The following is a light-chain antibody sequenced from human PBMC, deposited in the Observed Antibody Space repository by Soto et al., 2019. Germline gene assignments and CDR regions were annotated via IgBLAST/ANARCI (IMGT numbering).Light chain of an antibody. Sequence: DIQITQSPSSLSASVGDRVTIICRASQSISIYLNWYQQKPGQAPKLLIYAASSWQSGVPSRFSGSGSWTDFTLTISSLQPEDFATYYFLQSYSTPQTFGQATKVDIK. CDR2: AAS. CDR1: QSISIY. J-gene: IGKJ1*01. V-gene: IGKV1-39*01. CDR3: LQSYSTPQT.